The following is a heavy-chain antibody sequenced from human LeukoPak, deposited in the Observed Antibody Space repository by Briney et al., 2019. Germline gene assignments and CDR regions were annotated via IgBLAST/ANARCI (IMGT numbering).Heavy chain of an antibody. Sequence: GGSLRLSCAASGFTFSRWAMHWVRQAPGKGLEWVAVMSYDGSNKYYADSVKGRLTISRDNSKNTLYLQMNSLRAEDTAVYYCARELPPVVTYYFDYWGQGTLVTVSS. CDR3: ARELPPVVTYYFDY. D-gene: IGHD3-22*01. CDR1: GFTFSRWA. CDR2: MSYDGSNK. V-gene: IGHV3-30-3*01. J-gene: IGHJ4*02.